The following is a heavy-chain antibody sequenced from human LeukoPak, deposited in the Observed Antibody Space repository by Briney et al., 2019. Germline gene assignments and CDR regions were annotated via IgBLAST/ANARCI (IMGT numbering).Heavy chain of an antibody. V-gene: IGHV4-34*01. CDR3: ARGGGGYCSGGSCFNPDWFDP. CDR2: INHSGST. D-gene: IGHD2-15*01. CDR1: GGSFSGYY. J-gene: IGHJ5*02. Sequence: PSETLSLTCAVYGGSFSGYYWSWIRQPPGKGLEWIGEINHSGSTNYNPSLKSRDTISVDTSKNQFSLKLSSVTAADTAVYYCARGGGGYCSGGSCFNPDWFDPWGQGTLVTVSS.